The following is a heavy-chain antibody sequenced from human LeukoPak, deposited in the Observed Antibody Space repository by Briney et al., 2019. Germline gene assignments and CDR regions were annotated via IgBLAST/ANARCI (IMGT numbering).Heavy chain of an antibody. CDR1: GFTFSSYA. V-gene: IGHV3-30-3*01. D-gene: IGHD3-10*01. Sequence: GGSLRLSCAASGFTFSSYAMHWVRQAPGKGLEWVAVISYDGSNKYYADSVKGRFTISRDNSKNTLYLQMNSLRAEDTAVYYCAKDVYYGSGSYYRFDYWGQGTLVTVSS. CDR3: AKDVYYGSGSYYRFDY. CDR2: ISYDGSNK. J-gene: IGHJ4*02.